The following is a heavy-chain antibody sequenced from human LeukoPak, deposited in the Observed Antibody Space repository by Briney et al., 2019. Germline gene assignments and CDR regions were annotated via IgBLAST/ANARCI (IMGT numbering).Heavy chain of an antibody. V-gene: IGHV4-61*02. J-gene: IGHJ4*02. Sequence: ASQTLSLTCTVSGGSISSGSYYWSWIRQPAGKGLEWIGRIYTSGSTYYSPSLKSRVTISVDTSKNQFSLKLSSVTAADTAVYYCARGSLYCSGGSCYPYYFDYWGQGTLVTVSS. D-gene: IGHD2-15*01. CDR1: GGSISSGSYY. CDR3: ARGSLYCSGGSCYPYYFDY. CDR2: IYTSGST.